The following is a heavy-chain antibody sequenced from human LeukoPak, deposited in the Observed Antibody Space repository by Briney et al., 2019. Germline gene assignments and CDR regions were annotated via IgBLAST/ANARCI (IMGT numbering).Heavy chain of an antibody. CDR2: INHSGST. V-gene: IGHV4-34*01. CDR1: GGSFSGYY. J-gene: IGHJ6*03. Sequence: SETLSLTCAVYGGSFSGYYWSWIRQPPGKGLEWIGEINHSGSTNYNPSLKSRVTISVDTSKNQFSLKLCSVTAADTAVYYCARVRKYYYYYYMDVWGKGTTVTVSS. CDR3: ARVRKYYYYYYMDV.